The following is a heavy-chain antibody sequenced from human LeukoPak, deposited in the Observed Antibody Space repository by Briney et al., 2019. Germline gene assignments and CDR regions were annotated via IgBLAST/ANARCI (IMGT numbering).Heavy chain of an antibody. J-gene: IGHJ4*02. CDR3: AKDMGYSSSWFGPGDY. Sequence: GRSLRLSCAASGFTFDDYAMHWVRQAPGKGLEWVSGISWNSGSIGYADSVKGRFTISRDNAKNSLYLQMNSLRAEDTALYYCAKDMGYSSSWFGPGDYWGQGTLVTVSS. D-gene: IGHD6-13*01. V-gene: IGHV3-9*01. CDR2: ISWNSGSI. CDR1: GFTFDDYA.